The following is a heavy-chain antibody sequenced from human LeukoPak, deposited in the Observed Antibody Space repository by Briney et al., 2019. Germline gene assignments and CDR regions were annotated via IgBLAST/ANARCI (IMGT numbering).Heavy chain of an antibody. Sequence: ASVKVSCKASGGTFSSNAISWVRQAPGQGLEWMGRIIPILGIANYAQKFQGRVTITADKSTSTAYMELSSLRSEDTAVYYCARDVAVAGTSSDAFDIWGQGTMVTVSS. CDR3: ARDVAVAGTSSDAFDI. J-gene: IGHJ3*02. V-gene: IGHV1-69*04. D-gene: IGHD6-19*01. CDR2: IIPILGIA. CDR1: GGTFSSNA.